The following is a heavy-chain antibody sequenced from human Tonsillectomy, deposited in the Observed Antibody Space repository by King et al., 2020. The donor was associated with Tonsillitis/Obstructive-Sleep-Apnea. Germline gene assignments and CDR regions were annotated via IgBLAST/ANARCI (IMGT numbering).Heavy chain of an antibody. CDR3: ARHCSSTSCYTYYSFHYMDV. CDR2: ISAYNGNT. J-gene: IGHJ6*03. V-gene: IGHV1-18*01. CDR1: GYTFTTYG. Sequence: QLVQSGAEVKKPGASVKLSCKTSGYTFTTYGVSWVRQAPGQGLEWMGWISAYNGNTNYAQNLQGRVTMTTDTSTSTAYMELRSLRIDDTAVYYCARHCSSTSCYTYYSFHYMDVWGKGTTVTVSS. D-gene: IGHD2-2*02.